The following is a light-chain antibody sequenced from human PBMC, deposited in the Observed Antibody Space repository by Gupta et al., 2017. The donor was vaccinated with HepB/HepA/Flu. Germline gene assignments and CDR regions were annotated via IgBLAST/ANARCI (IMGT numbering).Light chain of an antibody. CDR1: QSISSW. Sequence: DIQMTQSASTLSASVGDRVTITCRASQSISSWLALYQQKPGTAPKLLIYKASNLESGVQSRFSGSGSGTEFTLTIISLLPDDFATYYCRLEDTYPWTFGQGTRVEIK. CDR3: RLEDTYPWT. J-gene: IGKJ1*01. CDR2: KAS. V-gene: IGKV1-5*03.